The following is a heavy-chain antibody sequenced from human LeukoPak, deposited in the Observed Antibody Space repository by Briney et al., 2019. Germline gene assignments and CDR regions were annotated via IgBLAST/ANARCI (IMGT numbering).Heavy chain of an antibody. CDR2: ISGSGGST. Sequence: GGSLRLSCAASGFTFSSYAMSWVREASGKGLEWVSAISGSGGSTYYADSVKGRFTISRDNSKNTLYLQMNGLRAEDRAVYYCAKVAVVPADNWFDPWGQGTLVTVSS. J-gene: IGHJ5*02. CDR3: AKVAVVPADNWFDP. V-gene: IGHV3-23*01. CDR1: GFTFSSYA. D-gene: IGHD2-2*01.